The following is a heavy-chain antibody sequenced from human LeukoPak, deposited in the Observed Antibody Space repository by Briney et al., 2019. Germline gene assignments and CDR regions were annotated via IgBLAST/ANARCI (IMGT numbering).Heavy chain of an antibody. V-gene: IGHV1-69*06. CDR1: GGTFSSYA. CDR2: IIPIFGTA. CDR3: ARGVPAAMRYYYYMDV. J-gene: IGHJ6*03. Sequence: SVKVSCKASGGTFSSYAITWVRQAPGQGLEWMGGIIPIFGTANYAQKFQGRVTITADKSTSTAYMELSSLRSEDTAVYYCARGVPAAMRYYYYMDVWGKGTTVTVSS. D-gene: IGHD2-2*01.